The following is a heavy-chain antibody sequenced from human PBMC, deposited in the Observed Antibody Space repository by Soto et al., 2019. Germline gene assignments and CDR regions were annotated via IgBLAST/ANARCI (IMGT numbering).Heavy chain of an antibody. CDR2: ISSSGSTI. V-gene: IGHV3-11*01. CDR3: ARDPDGYNPLFDY. CDR1: GFTCSDYY. Sequence: PGWSLRLSCAASGFTCSDYYMSWIRQAPGKGLEWVSYISSSGSTIYYADSVKGRFTISRDNAKNSLYLQMNSLRTEDTAVYYGARDPDGYNPLFDYWGQVTLVTVSS. D-gene: IGHD5-12*01. J-gene: IGHJ4*02.